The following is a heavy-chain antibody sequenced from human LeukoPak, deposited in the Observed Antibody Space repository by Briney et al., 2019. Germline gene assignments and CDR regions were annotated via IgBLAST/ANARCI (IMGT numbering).Heavy chain of an antibody. V-gene: IGHV1-2*02. J-gene: IGHJ4*02. CDR2: IHPNSGGT. CDR3: ARAPAGGPLRFFDY. Sequence: ASVKVSCKASGYTFTGYYIHWVRQAPGQGLEWVGWIHPNSGGTNFAQKFQGRVTMTRDSSISTAYMEVSSLRSDDTAVYYCARAPAGGPLRFFDYWGQGTLVTVSS. CDR1: GYTFTGYY. D-gene: IGHD3-3*01.